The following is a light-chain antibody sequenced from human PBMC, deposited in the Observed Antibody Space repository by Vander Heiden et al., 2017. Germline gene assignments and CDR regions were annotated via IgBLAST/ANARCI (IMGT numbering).Light chain of an antibody. CDR1: QSFSSY. Sequence: DIQMTQSPSSLSASVGDRVTITCRASQSFSSYLNWYQQKPGKAPKLLIYAASSLQSGVPSRFSGSGSGTDFTLTISSLQPEDFATYYCQQSYSTRLAFGGGTKVEIK. J-gene: IGKJ4*01. CDR2: AAS. CDR3: QQSYSTRLA. V-gene: IGKV1-39*01.